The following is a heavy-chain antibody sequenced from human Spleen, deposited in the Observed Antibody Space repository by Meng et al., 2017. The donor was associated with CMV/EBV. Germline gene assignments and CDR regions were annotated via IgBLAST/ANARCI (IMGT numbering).Heavy chain of an antibody. CDR2: IIPIFGTA. V-gene: IGHV1-69*12. CDR3: AISPMGVVPNWFDP. CDR1: GGTFSSYA. D-gene: IGHD3-3*01. Sequence: QGQLVQSGAEGKKPGSSVKVSCKASGGTFSSYAISWVRQAPGQGLEWMGGIIPIFGTANYAQKFQGRVTITADESTSTAYMELSSLRSEDTAVYYCAISPMGVVPNWFDPWGQGTLVTVSS. J-gene: IGHJ5*02.